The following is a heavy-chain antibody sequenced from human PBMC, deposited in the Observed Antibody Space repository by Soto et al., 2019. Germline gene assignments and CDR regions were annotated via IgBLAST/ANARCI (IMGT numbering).Heavy chain of an antibody. CDR2: INSDGTRT. V-gene: IGHV3-74*01. CDR3: ARVAVGYYYMDV. CDR1: GFTFSNAW. Sequence: GGSLRLSCAASGFTFSNAWMNWVRQAPGKGLVWVSRINSDGTRTNYADSVKGRFTISRDNAENTLYLQMNSLTAEDTAAYYCARVAVGYYYMDVWGKGTTVTVSS. J-gene: IGHJ6*03.